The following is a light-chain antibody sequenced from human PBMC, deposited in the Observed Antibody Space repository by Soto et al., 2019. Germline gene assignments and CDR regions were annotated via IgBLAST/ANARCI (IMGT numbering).Light chain of an antibody. V-gene: IGKV1-5*03. J-gene: IGKJ1*01. CDR2: RAS. CDR3: QQYNGYSRA. Sequence: DIQMTQSPSTLSASIGDRVTITCRASQSISDWLAWYQQKPGKAPKLLIYRASNLESGVPSRFSGSGSGTEFTLTISRLQPDDFATYYCQQYNGYSRAFGQGTKVDIK. CDR1: QSISDW.